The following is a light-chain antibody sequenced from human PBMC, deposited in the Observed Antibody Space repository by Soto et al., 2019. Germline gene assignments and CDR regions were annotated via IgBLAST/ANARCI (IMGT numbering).Light chain of an antibody. CDR2: GAS. Sequence: PGERVTLSCRASQSVSSSYLTWYQQKPGQAPRLLIYGASTRATGIPARFSGSGSGTDFTLTISSLQPEDFAVYYCQQYNNWPQTFGQGTKVEIK. CDR1: QSVSSSY. V-gene: IGKV3D-7*01. J-gene: IGKJ1*01. CDR3: QQYNNWPQT.